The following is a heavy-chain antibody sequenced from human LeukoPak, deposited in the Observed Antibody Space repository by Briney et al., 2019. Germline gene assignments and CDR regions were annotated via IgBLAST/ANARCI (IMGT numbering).Heavy chain of an antibody. CDR1: GFTFSSYA. V-gene: IGHV3-30*04. CDR3: ARGTPLYCGGDCYSGPFDY. D-gene: IGHD2-21*02. CDR2: ISYDGSNK. J-gene: IGHJ4*02. Sequence: GGSLRLSCAASGFTFSSYAMHWVRQAPGKGLEWVAVISYDGSNKYYADSVKGRFTISRDNSKNTLYLQMNSLRAEDTAVYYCARGTPLYCGGDCYSGPFDYWGQGTLVTVSS.